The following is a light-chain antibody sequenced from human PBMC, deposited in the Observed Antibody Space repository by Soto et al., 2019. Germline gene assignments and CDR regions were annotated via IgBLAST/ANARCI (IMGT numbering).Light chain of an antibody. V-gene: IGKV3-20*01. Sequence: EIVLTQSPDTLSLSPGERATLSCRASESGGRNYLAWFEPKPGKAPRLLIYGASSRATGIPDRFGGSGSGTDFTLAINRLEPEDFAVYYCQQYAASPITFGGGTKVKIK. CDR3: QQYAASPIT. CDR1: ESGGRNY. CDR2: GAS. J-gene: IGKJ4*01.